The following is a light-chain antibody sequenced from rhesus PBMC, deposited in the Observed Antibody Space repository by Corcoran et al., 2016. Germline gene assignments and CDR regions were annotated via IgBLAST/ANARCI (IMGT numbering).Light chain of an antibody. J-gene: IGKJ4*01. CDR3: QQDYSWPPLT. CDR1: QSVSSS. Sequence: EIVMTQSPATLSLSPGERATLSCRASQSVSSSLAWYQQKPGQAPKLLIYGASSRATGIPARFSGSGSGTEFTLTISSLEPEDVGVYYCQQDYSWPPLTFGGGTKVELK. V-gene: IGKV3-42*01. CDR2: GAS.